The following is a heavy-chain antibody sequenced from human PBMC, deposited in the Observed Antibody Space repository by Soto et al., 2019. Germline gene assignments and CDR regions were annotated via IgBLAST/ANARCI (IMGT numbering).Heavy chain of an antibody. V-gene: IGHV3-11*06. CDR1: GFTFSDYY. CDR3: ARGFSLYCSGGSFYFDF. J-gene: IGHJ4*02. CDR2: VSSGSVYT. Sequence: QVQLVESGGGLVTPRGSLRLSCAASGFTFSDYYMSWIRQAPGKGLEWVSYVSSGSVYTNYADSVKGRFTISRDNAKNSLYLQMNSLSAEDTAVYYCARGFSLYCSGGSFYFDFWGQGAMVTVSS. D-gene: IGHD2-15*01.